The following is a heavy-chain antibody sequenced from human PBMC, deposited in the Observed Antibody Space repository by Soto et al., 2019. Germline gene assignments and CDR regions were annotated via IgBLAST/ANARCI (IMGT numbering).Heavy chain of an antibody. CDR2: IIPIFGTA. D-gene: IGHD5-12*01. CDR1: GGTFSSYA. CDR3: ARVRLKTYSGYDIRGVGWFDP. J-gene: IGHJ5*02. Sequence: SVKVSCKASGGTFSSYAISWVRQAPGQGLEWMGGIIPIFGTANYAQKFQGRVTITADKSTSTAYMELSSLRSEDTAVYYCARVRLKTYSGYDIRGVGWFDPWGQGTLVTVSS. V-gene: IGHV1-69*06.